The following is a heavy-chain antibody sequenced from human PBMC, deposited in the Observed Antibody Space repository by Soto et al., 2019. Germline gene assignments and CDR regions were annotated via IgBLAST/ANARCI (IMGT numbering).Heavy chain of an antibody. CDR1: GYSFTSYW. Sequence: GDSLKISCKGSGYSFTSYWISWVRQMPGKGLEWMGRIDPSDSYTNYSPSFQGHVTISADKSISTAYLQWSSLKASDTAMYYCASQTYNWFDPWGQGTLVTVSS. V-gene: IGHV5-10-1*01. CDR3: ASQTYNWFDP. J-gene: IGHJ5*02. CDR2: IDPSDSYT.